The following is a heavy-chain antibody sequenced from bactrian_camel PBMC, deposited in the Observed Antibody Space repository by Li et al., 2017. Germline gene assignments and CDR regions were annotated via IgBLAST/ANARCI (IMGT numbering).Heavy chain of an antibody. CDR3: TLTYATRADFGY. J-gene: IGHJ6*01. CDR1: GFTSDDAD. D-gene: IGHD1*01. Sequence: HVQLVESGGGSVQAGGSLRLSCTTSGFTSDDADMVWYRQPPGSECERVSIISSDGTTYYADSVKGRFTISQDNTKNILYLQMNSLKSEDTALYYCTLTYATRADFGYWGQGTQVTVS. CDR2: IISSDGTT. V-gene: IGHV3S63*01.